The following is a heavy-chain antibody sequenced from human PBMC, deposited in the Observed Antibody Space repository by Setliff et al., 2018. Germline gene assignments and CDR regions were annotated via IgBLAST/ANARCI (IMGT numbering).Heavy chain of an antibody. V-gene: IGHV4-39*07. CDR1: GGSISSSSYY. Sequence: LSLTCTVSGGSISSSSYYWGWIRQPPGKGLEWIGSIYYSGSTNYNPSLKSRVTISVDTSKNQFSLKLSSVTAADTAVYYCARGYRGYYNFWSGSQGANWFDPWGQGTLVTVSS. CDR3: ARGYRGYYNFWSGSQGANWFDP. J-gene: IGHJ5*02. D-gene: IGHD3-3*01. CDR2: IYYSGST.